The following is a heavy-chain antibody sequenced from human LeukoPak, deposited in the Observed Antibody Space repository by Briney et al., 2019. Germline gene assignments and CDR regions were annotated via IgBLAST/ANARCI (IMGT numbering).Heavy chain of an antibody. CDR3: VRYGRRANDQPFDV. CDR1: GFTFSNYW. D-gene: IGHD1-1*01. Sequence: GGSLRLSCEVSGFTFSNYWMMWVRQAPGKGLEWVASIVEDGSETNYVDSVTGRFTVSRDHAKNSLFLQMNSLRAEDTAVYYCVRYGRRANDQPFDVWGQGTMVTVSS. CDR2: IVEDGSET. J-gene: IGHJ3*01. V-gene: IGHV3-7*01.